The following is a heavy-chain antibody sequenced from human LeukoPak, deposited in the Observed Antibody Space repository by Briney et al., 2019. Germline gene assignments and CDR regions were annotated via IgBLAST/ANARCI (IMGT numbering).Heavy chain of an antibody. CDR3: ARDKDWNFD. J-gene: IGHJ4*02. CDR1: GGSISSGNYY. V-gene: IGHV4-61*02. Sequence: PSETLSLTCTVSGGSISSGNYYWSWIRQPAGKGLEWIGRIYTSGSTNYNPSLKSRVTMSVDTSKNQFSLKLSSVTAADTAVYYCARDKDWNFDWGQGTLVTVSS. D-gene: IGHD1-7*01. CDR2: IYTSGST.